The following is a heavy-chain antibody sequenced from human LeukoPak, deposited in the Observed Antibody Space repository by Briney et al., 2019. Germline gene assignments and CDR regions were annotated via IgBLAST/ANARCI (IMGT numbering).Heavy chain of an antibody. CDR1: DASISSYY. CDR2: ISTTGNT. J-gene: IGHJ4*02. CDR3: ARGVSSSHHFDY. Sequence: PSETLSLTCTVSDASISSYYWSWIRQPAGKGLEWIGRISTTGNTNYNPSLKSRVTMAVDTSKNQFSLKLSSVTAADTAVYYCARGVSSSHHFDYWGQGTLVTVSS. D-gene: IGHD6-13*01. V-gene: IGHV4-4*07.